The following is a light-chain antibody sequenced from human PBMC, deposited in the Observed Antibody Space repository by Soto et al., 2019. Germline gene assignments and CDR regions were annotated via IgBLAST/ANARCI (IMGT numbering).Light chain of an antibody. V-gene: IGLV2-14*01. Sequence: QSVLTQPASVSGSPGQSITISCTGTSSDVGGYNYVSWYQQHPGKAPKLMIYEVSNRPSGVSNRVSGSKSGNTASLTISGLQAEDEADYYCSSYTSSSTFWVFGGGTQLTVL. CDR1: SSDVGGYNY. J-gene: IGLJ3*02. CDR2: EVS. CDR3: SSYTSSSTFWV.